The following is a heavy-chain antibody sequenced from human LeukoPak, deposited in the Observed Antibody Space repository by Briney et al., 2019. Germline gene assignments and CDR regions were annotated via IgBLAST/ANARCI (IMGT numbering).Heavy chain of an antibody. J-gene: IGHJ4*02. Sequence: PGGSLRLSCAASGFSFSSYAMSWVRQAPGKGLEWVSSISAGGSDTHYADSVKGRFTFSRDNSKNTLYLQMNSLRAEDTAIYYCAKNGYSASWYLIFDYWGQGTLVTVSS. CDR2: ISAGGSDT. V-gene: IGHV3-23*01. D-gene: IGHD6-13*01. CDR3: AKNGYSASWYLIFDY. CDR1: GFSFSSYA.